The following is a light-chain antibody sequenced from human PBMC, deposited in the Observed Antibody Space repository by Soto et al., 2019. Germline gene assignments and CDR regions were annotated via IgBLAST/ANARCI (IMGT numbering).Light chain of an antibody. Sequence: AIQLTQSPSSLSASVGDRVTITCRASQGISSALAWYQQKPGKAPKLLIYDASSLESGVPSRFSGSGSGTDFTLTINSLQPEDFATYYCQHFNYYPSSMYTFGQGTRLEIK. J-gene: IGKJ5*01. V-gene: IGKV1D-13*01. CDR1: QGISSA. CDR2: DAS. CDR3: QHFNYYPSSMYT.